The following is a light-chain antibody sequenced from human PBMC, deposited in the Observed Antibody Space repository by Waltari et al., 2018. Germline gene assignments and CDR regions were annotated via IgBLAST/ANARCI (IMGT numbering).Light chain of an antibody. CDR3: QSGGHGTWV. Sequence: QLVLTQSPSASASLGASVKLTCTLSSGHSSNAVAWLQQQPEKGPRYLMKVNSDGSHSQGDEIPERVSGTSSGAERYRTSSSLQSEDEADYYCQSGGHGTWVFGGGTKLTVL. CDR2: VNSDGSH. J-gene: IGLJ3*02. CDR1: SGHSSNA. V-gene: IGLV4-69*01.